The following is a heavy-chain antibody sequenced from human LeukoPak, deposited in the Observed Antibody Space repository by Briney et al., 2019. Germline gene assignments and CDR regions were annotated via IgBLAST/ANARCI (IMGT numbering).Heavy chain of an antibody. Sequence: PGGSLRLSCAASGFTFSSYGMHWVRQAPGKGLEWVAVIWYDGSNKYYADSVEGRFTISRDNSKNTLYLQMNSLRAEDTAVYYCARGGFPYYYYGMDVWGKGTTVTVSS. J-gene: IGHJ6*04. CDR2: IWYDGSNK. CDR3: ARGGFPYYYYGMDV. V-gene: IGHV3-33*01. CDR1: GFTFSSYG.